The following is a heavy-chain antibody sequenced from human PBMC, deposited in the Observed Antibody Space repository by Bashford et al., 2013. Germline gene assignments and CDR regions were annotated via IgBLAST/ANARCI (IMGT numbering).Heavy chain of an antibody. CDR1: GYTFTSYY. D-gene: IGHD3-9*01. J-gene: IGHJ6*02. CDR2: INPSGGST. Sequence: ASVKVSCKASGYTFTSYYMHWVRQAPGQGLEWMGIINPSGGSTSYAQKFQGRVTMTRDTSTSTVYMELSSLRSEDTAVYYCARWPFVGDILTGYYPYYYGMDVWGQGTTVTVSS. V-gene: IGHV1-46*01. CDR3: ARWPFVGDILTGYYPYYYGMDV.